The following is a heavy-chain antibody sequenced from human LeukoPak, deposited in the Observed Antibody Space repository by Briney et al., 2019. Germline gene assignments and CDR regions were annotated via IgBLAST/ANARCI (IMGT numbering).Heavy chain of an antibody. J-gene: IGHJ6*02. CDR3: GRLMGGYDSYFYGMDV. CDR1: GFTFSSFG. D-gene: IGHD5-12*01. Sequence: PGRSLRLSCAASGFTFSSFGMHWVRQAPGKGLEWVAVISYDGSNKYYADSVKGRFTISRDNSQNTLYLLMNSLRPEDTAVYYCGRLMGGYDSYFYGMDVWGQGTTVTVSS. CDR2: ISYDGSNK. V-gene: IGHV3-30*03.